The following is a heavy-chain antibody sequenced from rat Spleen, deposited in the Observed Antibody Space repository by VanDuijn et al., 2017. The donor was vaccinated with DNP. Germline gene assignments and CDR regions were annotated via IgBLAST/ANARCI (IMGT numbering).Heavy chain of an antibody. CDR1: GFNFNDYN. CDR3: ARPDC. CDR2: ISYDGDFT. J-gene: IGHJ2*01. Sequence: EVRLVESGGGFVQPGRSMKLACAASGFNFNDYNMAWVREAPKKGLEWVATISYDGDFTYYRDSVKGRFTISRDNAKSTLYLQMDSLRSEDTATYYSARPDCWGQGVMVTVSS. V-gene: IGHV5-7*01.